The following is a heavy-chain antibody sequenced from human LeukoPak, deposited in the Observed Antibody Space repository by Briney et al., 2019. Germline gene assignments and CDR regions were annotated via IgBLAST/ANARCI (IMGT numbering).Heavy chain of an antibody. CDR3: ARALVGSSSGYFYYYMDV. V-gene: IGHV4-39*07. CDR1: GGSISSGSYY. D-gene: IGHD6-6*01. CDR2: IYYRGST. Sequence: PSQTLSLTCTVSGGSISSGSYYWGWIRQPPGKGLEWFGRIYYRGSTYYNPSPKSRVTISVDTSKNQLSLNLSSVTAADTAVYYCARALVGSSSGYFYYYMDVWGKGTTVTVSS. J-gene: IGHJ6*03.